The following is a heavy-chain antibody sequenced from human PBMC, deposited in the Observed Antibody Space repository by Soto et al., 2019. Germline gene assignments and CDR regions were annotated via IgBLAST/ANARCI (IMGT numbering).Heavy chain of an antibody. D-gene: IGHD3-10*01. CDR3: AKGVLSFHYGMEV. J-gene: IGHJ6*02. CDR1: GFTFNTYP. V-gene: IGHV3-23*01. CDR2: ISSTAGRTS. Sequence: PGGSLRLSCATSGFTFNTYPMTWVRQASGKGLEWVSSISSTAGRTSSYADSVKGRFAISRDFSDNTVYLQMNNLRVDDTAVYFCAKGVLSFHYGMEVWGQGTTVTVSS.